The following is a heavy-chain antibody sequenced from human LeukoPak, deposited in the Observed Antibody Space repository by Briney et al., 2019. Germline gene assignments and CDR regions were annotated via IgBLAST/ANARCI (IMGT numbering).Heavy chain of an antibody. Sequence: GGSLRLSCAASGFTFSSYAMHWVRQAPGKGLEWVAVISYDGSNKYYADSVKGRFTISRDNSKNKLYLQVNSLRAEDTAVYYCAKGGKWDVTPFDYWGQGTLVTVSS. V-gene: IGHV3-30-3*01. CDR2: ISYDGSNK. J-gene: IGHJ4*02. D-gene: IGHD1-26*01. CDR1: GFTFSSYA. CDR3: AKGGKWDVTPFDY.